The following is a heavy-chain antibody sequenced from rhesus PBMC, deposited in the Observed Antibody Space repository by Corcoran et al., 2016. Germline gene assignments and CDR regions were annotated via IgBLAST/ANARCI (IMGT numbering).Heavy chain of an antibody. D-gene: IGHD5-24*01. J-gene: IGHJ4*01. CDR2: ISYIGST. V-gene: IGHV4-122*02. CDR3: ARGSAGTVLFDY. Sequence: QLQLQESGPGLVKPSETLSLTCAVSGYSISSGYGWSWIRQPPGKGLEWIGYISYIGSTSYNPSLKSRVTISRDTSKNQFSLKLSSVTAADTAVYYCARGSAGTVLFDYWGQGVLVTVSS. CDR1: GYSISSGYG.